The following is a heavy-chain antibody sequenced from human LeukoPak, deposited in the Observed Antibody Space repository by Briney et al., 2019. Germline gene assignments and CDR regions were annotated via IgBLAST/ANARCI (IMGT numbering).Heavy chain of an antibody. CDR3: ARYPPGCYGMDV. CDR1: GYSFSTYW. CDR2: IHPGDSTT. J-gene: IGHJ6*02. D-gene: IGHD1-14*01. V-gene: IGHV5-51*01. Sequence: GESLKISCKGSGYSFSTYWIGWVRQMSGKGLEWMGIIHPGDSTTRYSPSFRGQVTISADKSISTAYLQWSSLKASDTAMYYCARYPPGCYGMDVWGLGTTVTVSS.